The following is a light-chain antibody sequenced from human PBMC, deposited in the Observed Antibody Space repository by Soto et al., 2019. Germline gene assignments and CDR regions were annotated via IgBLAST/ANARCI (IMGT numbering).Light chain of an antibody. V-gene: IGKV1-9*01. CDR3: QQVNSFPAT. Sequence: DIHLTQSPSFLSASVGDRVTITCRASQDISDYLAWYQQKPGKAPRLLIYAASTLESGVPSRFSGSASGTEFTLIVSSLQPEDFATYYCQQVNSFPATFGPGTKVDI. J-gene: IGKJ3*01. CDR1: QDISDY. CDR2: AAS.